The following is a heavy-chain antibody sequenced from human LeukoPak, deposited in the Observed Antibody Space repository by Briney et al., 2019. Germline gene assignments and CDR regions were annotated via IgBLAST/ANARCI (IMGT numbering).Heavy chain of an antibody. J-gene: IGHJ3*02. CDR3: ARVGHYDSSGYYYDAFDI. D-gene: IGHD3-22*01. Sequence: SETLSPTCIVSGGSISSGSYYWSWIRQPAGKGLEWIGRIYTSGSTNYNPSLKSRVTISVDTSKNQFSLKLSSVTAADTAVYYCARVGHYDSSGYYYDAFDIWGQGTMVTVSS. V-gene: IGHV4-61*02. CDR2: IYTSGST. CDR1: GGSISSGSYY.